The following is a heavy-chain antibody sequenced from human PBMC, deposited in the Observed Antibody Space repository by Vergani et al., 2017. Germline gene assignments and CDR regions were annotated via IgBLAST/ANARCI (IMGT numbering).Heavy chain of an antibody. J-gene: IGHJ6*04. CDR1: GFTFSSYA. V-gene: IGHV3-23*01. CDR3: AKGYCSSTSCSPRSAAQPPAL. Sequence: EVQLLESGGGLVQPGGSLRLSCAASGFTFSSYAMSWVRQAPGKGLEWVSDISGSGGSTYYADSVKGRFTISRDNSKNTLYLQMNSLRAEDTAVYYCAKGYCSSTSCSPRSAAQPPALCGKGTTVTVSS. CDR2: ISGSGGST. D-gene: IGHD2-2*01.